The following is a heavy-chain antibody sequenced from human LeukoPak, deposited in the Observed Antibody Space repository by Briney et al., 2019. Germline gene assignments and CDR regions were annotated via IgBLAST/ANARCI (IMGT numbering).Heavy chain of an antibody. CDR2: IYTSGST. D-gene: IGHD2-21*02. CDR1: GGSISSYY. V-gene: IGHV4-4*07. J-gene: IGHJ4*02. Sequence: SETLSLTCTVSGGSISSYYWSWIRQPAGKGLEWIGRIYTSGSTNYNPSLKSRITMSVDTSKNQFSLKLSSVTAAATAVYYCAREGVVVVPAINYFDYWGQGTLVTVSS. CDR3: AREGVVVVPAINYFDY.